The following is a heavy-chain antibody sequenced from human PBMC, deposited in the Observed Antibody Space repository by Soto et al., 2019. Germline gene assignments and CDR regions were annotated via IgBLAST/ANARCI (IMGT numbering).Heavy chain of an antibody. CDR2: INHSGST. CDR1: GGSISSYY. CDR3: ARAGALVCSSTSCYSFDY. Sequence: SETLSLTCTVSGGSISSYYWSWIRQPPGKGLEWIGEINHSGSTNYNPSLKSRVTISVDTSKNQFSLKLSSVTAADTAVYYCARAGALVCSSTSCYSFDYWGQGTLVTVSS. D-gene: IGHD2-2*02. V-gene: IGHV4-34*01. J-gene: IGHJ4*02.